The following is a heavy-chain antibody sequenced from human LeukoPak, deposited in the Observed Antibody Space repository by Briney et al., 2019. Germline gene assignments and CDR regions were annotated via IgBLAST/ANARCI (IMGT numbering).Heavy chain of an antibody. CDR1: GYTVTGYD. D-gene: IGHD6-19*01. Sequence: GSVKVSCKASGYTVTGYDMHWVRQAPGQGLEWMGWINPNSGGTNDAQKFQGRVTMTRDTSISTAYMELSRLRSDDTAVYYCAGSVANWFDPWGQGTLVTVSS. CDR2: INPNSGGT. V-gene: IGHV1-2*02. J-gene: IGHJ5*02. CDR3: AGSVANWFDP.